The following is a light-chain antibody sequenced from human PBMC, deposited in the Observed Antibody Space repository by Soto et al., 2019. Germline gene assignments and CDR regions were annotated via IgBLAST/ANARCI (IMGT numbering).Light chain of an antibody. J-gene: IGKJ2*01. V-gene: IGKV3-20*01. Sequence: DIVLTQPPDTLSLSPGERATLSCRASQSVSSNYLAWYQQKPGQAPRLLIYGASTRATGIPDRFSGSGSGTDFTLTISRLEPEDFAVYYCQQYGSSSYTFGQGTKVDIK. CDR3: QQYGSSSYT. CDR2: GAS. CDR1: QSVSSNY.